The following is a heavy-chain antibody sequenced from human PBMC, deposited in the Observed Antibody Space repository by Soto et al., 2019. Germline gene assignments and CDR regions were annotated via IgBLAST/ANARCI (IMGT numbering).Heavy chain of an antibody. D-gene: IGHD2-8*01. CDR2: LFGNGRGI. Sequence: EVQLLESGGDLVQPGGSLRLSCAASGFTFHIYAMSWVRQTPGKGLEWISGLFGNGRGISYADSVKGRFTISRDNSKNMVYLQMNSLSPDDTGVYFCAEARQPDGLWPFDHWGKGTLVTVSS. J-gene: IGHJ4*02. V-gene: IGHV3-23*01. CDR1: GFTFHIYA. CDR3: AEARQPDGLWPFDH.